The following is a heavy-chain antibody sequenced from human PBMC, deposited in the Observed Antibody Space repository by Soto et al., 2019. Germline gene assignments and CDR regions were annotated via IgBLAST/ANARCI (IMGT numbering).Heavy chain of an antibody. V-gene: IGHV1-18*01. Sequence: QIQLVQSENAVKKPGASVRVSCKASGYGITTYGLSWVRQAPGQGLEWMGWISPKKESTDYAEKFRGRFTITADTSTNTAYMELRSLISDDTAFYYCARDRSSNDYWGQGTLVTVSS. J-gene: IGHJ4*02. CDR3: ARDRSSNDY. CDR1: GYGITTYG. CDR2: ISPKKEST.